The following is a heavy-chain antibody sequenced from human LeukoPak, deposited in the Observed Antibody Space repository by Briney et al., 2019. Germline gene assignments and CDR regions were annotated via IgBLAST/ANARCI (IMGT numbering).Heavy chain of an antibody. CDR3: AREKGFYGSGSYYPSWFDP. J-gene: IGHJ5*02. CDR1: GYTFTSYA. CDR2: INTNTGNP. Sequence: ASVKVSCKASGYTFTSYAMNWVRQAPGQGLEWMGWINTNTGNPTYAQGFTGRFVFSLDTSVSTAYLQICSLKAEDTAVYYCAREKGFYGSGSYYPSWFDPWGQGTLVTVSS. V-gene: IGHV7-4-1*01. D-gene: IGHD3-10*01.